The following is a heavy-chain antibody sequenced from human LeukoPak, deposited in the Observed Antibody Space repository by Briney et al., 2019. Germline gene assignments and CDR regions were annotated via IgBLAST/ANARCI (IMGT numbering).Heavy chain of an antibody. V-gene: IGHV4-34*01. CDR1: GGSFSGYY. Sequence: SETLSLTCAVYGGSFSGYYWSWIRQPPGKGLEWIGEINHSGSTNYNPSLKSRVTISVDTSKNQFSLKLSSVTAADTAVYYCASYQLLISWFDPWGQGTLVTVSS. CDR3: ASYQLLISWFDP. D-gene: IGHD2-2*01. J-gene: IGHJ5*02. CDR2: INHSGST.